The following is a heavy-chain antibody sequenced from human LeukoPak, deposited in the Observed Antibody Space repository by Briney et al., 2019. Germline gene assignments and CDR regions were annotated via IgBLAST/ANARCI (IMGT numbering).Heavy chain of an antibody. D-gene: IGHD3-3*01. V-gene: IGHV4-34*01. Sequence: SETLSLTCAVDGGSFSGFYWSWIRQTPGKGLEWIGEINHTGNTNYNPSLTDYNPSLKSRVTISVDSSKNELSLEVTSVTAAATGVYCCARVRHDPLEYGYYMDVWGTGTTVSVSS. J-gene: IGHJ6*03. CDR2: INHTGNT. CDR3: ARVRHDPLEYGYYMDV. CDR1: GGSFSGFY.